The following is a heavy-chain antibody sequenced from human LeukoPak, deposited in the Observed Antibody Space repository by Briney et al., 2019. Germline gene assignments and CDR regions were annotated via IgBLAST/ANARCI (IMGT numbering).Heavy chain of an antibody. CDR3: ARAVADNGMDV. CDR2: IIPIFGIA. D-gene: IGHD6-19*01. V-gene: IGHV1-69*04. CDR1: GYTFTSNG. J-gene: IGHJ6*02. Sequence: ASVKVSCKASGYTFTSNGISWVRQAPGQGLEWMGRIIPIFGIANYAQKFQGRVTITADKSTSTAYMELSSLRSEDTAVYYCARAVADNGMDVWGQGTTVTVSS.